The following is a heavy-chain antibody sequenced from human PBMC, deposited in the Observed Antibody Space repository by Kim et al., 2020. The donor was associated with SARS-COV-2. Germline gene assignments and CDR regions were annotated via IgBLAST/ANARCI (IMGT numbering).Heavy chain of an antibody. CDR3: ARPLYDYVWGTY. Sequence: YAESGKGRFSNSRDNAKNTLYLQMTSLRAEDTAIYYCARPLYDYVWGTYWGQGTLVTVSS. D-gene: IGHD3-16*01. V-gene: IGHV3-74*01. J-gene: IGHJ4*02.